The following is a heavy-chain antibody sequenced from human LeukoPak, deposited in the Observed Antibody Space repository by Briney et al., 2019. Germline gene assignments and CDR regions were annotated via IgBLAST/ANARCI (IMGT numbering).Heavy chain of an antibody. J-gene: IGHJ5*02. D-gene: IGHD6-13*01. CDR1: GGSISSYY. CDR3: ARDASKSSSWYGKGNWFDP. Sequence: SETLSLTCTVSGGSISSYYWSWIRQPAGKGLEWIGRIYTSGSTNYNPSLKSRVTMSVDTSKNQFSLKLSSVTAADTAVHYCARDASKSSSWYGKGNWFDPWGQGTLVTVSS. CDR2: IYTSGST. V-gene: IGHV4-4*07.